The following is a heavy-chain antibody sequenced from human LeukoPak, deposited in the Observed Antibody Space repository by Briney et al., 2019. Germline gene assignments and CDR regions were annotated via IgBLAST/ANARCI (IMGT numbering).Heavy chain of an antibody. V-gene: IGHV4-4*07. CDR1: GGSISNYY. Sequence: SETLSLTCTVSGGSISNYYWSWIRQPAGKGLEWIGRIYTSASTDYNPSIKSRVTLSVDASKNQFSLRLSSLTAADTAVYYCAIGRYCSATICSGGDAFDIWGQGTVVTVSS. J-gene: IGHJ3*02. CDR3: AIGRYCSATICSGGDAFDI. CDR2: IYTSAST. D-gene: IGHD5-24*01.